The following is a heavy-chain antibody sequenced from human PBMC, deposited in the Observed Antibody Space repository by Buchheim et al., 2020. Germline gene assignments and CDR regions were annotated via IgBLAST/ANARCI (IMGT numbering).Heavy chain of an antibody. CDR1: GFTFSSYS. Sequence: EVQLVESGGGLVKPGGSLRLSCAASGFTFSSYSMNWVRQAPGKGLEWVSSISSSSSYIYYADSVKGRFTISRDNAKNSLYLQMNSLRAEDTAVYYCARDRGGSYYGTNYFDYWGQGTL. CDR2: ISSSSSYI. CDR3: ARDRGGSYYGTNYFDY. D-gene: IGHD1-26*01. J-gene: IGHJ4*02. V-gene: IGHV3-21*01.